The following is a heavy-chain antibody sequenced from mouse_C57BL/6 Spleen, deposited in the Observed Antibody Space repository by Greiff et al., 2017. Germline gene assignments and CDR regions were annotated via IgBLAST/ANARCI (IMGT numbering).Heavy chain of an antibody. Sequence: QVQLQQPGAELVKPGASVKLSCKASGYTFTSYWMHWVKQRPGRGLEWIGRIDPNSGGTKYNEKFKSKATLTVDNPSSTAYMQLSRLTSDYSAVYYCARSGVIWLLPLFDYWGQGTTRTVSS. D-gene: IGHD2-3*01. J-gene: IGHJ2*01. CDR1: GYTFTSYW. V-gene: IGHV1-72*01. CDR3: ARSGVIWLLPLFDY. CDR2: IDPNSGGT.